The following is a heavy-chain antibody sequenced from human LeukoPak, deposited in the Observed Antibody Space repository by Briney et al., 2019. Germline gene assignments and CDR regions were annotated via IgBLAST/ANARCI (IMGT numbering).Heavy chain of an antibody. CDR2: ISGYNGNT. CDR1: GYTFTTYV. Sequence: ASVKVSCKASGYTFTTYVLNWVRQAPGQGLEWMGWISGYNGNTNHAQKFQGRVTMTKDTSTSTVHMELRSLTSDDTAIYYCARISSPGYCTAGTCYPGYWGQGTLVTVSS. J-gene: IGHJ4*02. D-gene: IGHD2-15*01. V-gene: IGHV1-18*01. CDR3: ARISSPGYCTAGTCYPGY.